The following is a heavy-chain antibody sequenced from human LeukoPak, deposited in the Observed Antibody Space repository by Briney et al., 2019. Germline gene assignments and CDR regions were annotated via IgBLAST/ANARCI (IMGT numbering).Heavy chain of an antibody. CDR3: ARDEAHSGGDCYFDY. Sequence: GGSLRLSCEASGFTFSSYEMNWVRQAPGKGLEWVSYISSSGGTIYYADSVKGRFTISRDNAKNSLYLQMNSLRAEDTAVYYCARDEAHSGGDCYFDYWGQGTLVTVSS. D-gene: IGHD2-21*02. V-gene: IGHV3-48*03. CDR1: GFTFSSYE. CDR2: ISSSGGTI. J-gene: IGHJ4*02.